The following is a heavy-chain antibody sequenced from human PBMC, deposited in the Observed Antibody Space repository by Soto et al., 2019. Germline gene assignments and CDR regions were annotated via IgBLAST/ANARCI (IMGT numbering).Heavy chain of an antibody. J-gene: IGHJ5*01. V-gene: IGHV4-31*03. CDR3: ARGDLLRWFDY. CDR2: IYYSGST. CDR1: GGSISSGGYY. D-gene: IGHD3-22*01. Sequence: TSETLSLTCTVSGGSISSGGYYWSWIRQHPGKGLEWIGYIYYSGSTYYNPSLKSRVTISVDTSKNQFSLKLSSVTAADTAVYYCARGDLLRWFDYWGQGTLVTVSS.